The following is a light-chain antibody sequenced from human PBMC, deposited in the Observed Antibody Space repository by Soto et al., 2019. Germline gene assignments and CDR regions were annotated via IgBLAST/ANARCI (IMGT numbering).Light chain of an antibody. J-gene: IGLJ2*01. V-gene: IGLV4-69*01. CDR3: QTWGSGAVV. CDR2: LNSDGSH. Sequence: QPVLTQSPSASASLGASVKLTCTLSSGHSNYAIAWHQQQPEKGPRYLMKLNSDGSHSKGDGIPDRFSGSSSGAERYLTISSLQSEDEADYYCQTWGSGAVVFGGVTKLTVL. CDR1: SGHSNYA.